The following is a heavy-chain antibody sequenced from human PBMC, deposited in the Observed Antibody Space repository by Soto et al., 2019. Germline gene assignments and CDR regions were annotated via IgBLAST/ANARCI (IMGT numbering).Heavy chain of an antibody. CDR1: GFTFGDYA. CDR2: IRSKAYGGTT. Sequence: PGGSLRLSCTASGFTFGDYAMSWFRQAPGKGLEWVGFIRSKAYGGTTEHAASVKGRFTISRDDSKSIAYLQMNSLKTEDTAAYYCTSGRYSLYYYYYYGMDVWGQGTTVTVSS. D-gene: IGHD4-4*01. V-gene: IGHV3-49*03. CDR3: TSGRYSLYYYYYYGMDV. J-gene: IGHJ6*02.